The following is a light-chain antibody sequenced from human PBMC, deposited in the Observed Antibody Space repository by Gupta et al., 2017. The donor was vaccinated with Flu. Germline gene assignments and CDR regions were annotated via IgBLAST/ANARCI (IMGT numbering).Light chain of an antibody. J-gene: IGLJ2*01. CDR3: CADAGSSTLI. Sequence: SALPQPASVSGSPGQSLTISCTGTSSDVGGYNLVSWYQVHPDKAPQLLIFEGDKRPSGVANRFSGSKSGNTASLTISGLQAEDEGDYHCCADAGSSTLIFGGGTKLTVL. CDR1: SSDVGGYNL. V-gene: IGLV2-23*01. CDR2: EGD.